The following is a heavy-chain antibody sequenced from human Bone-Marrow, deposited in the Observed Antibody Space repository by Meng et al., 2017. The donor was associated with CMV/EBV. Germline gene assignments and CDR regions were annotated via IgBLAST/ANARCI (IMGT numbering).Heavy chain of an antibody. CDR1: GGTFSSYA. CDR2: MNPNSGDT. J-gene: IGHJ4*02. V-gene: IGHV1-8*02. D-gene: IGHD6-6*01. CDR3: ARFPPLYSSSSGRVY. Sequence: ASVKVSCKASGGTFSSYAISWVRQATGRGLEWMGWMNPNSGDTGYAQNFQGRVTMTRNTSISTAYMELSRLRSDDKAVYYCARFPPLYSSSSGRVYWGQGALVTVSS.